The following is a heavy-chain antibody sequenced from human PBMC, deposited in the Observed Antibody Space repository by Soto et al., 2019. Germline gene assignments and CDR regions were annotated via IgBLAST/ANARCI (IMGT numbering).Heavy chain of an antibody. D-gene: IGHD3-16*01. CDR2: INPSGGST. Sequence: ASVKVSCPASGYTFTRYYMHWVRQAPGQGLEWMGIINPSGGSTSYAQKFQGRVTMTRDTSTSTVYMELSSLRSEDTAVYYCERDRGPGGADHYYYYYGVDGWGQGTTVTV. CDR3: ERDRGPGGADHYYYYYGVDG. J-gene: IGHJ6*02. CDR1: GYTFTRYY. V-gene: IGHV1-46*01.